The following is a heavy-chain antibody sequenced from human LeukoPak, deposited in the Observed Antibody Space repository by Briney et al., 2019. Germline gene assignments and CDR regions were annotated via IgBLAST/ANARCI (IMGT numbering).Heavy chain of an antibody. CDR1: GFTFSSYD. D-gene: IGHD2-15*01. CDR3: AKDLGFCGGGSCC. Sequence: GGSLRLSCAASGFTFSSYDMSWVRQAPGKGLEWVSAISGSGGSTYYADSVKGRFTISRDNSKNTLYLQMNSLRAEDTAVYYCAKDLGFCGGGSCCWGQGTLVTVSS. V-gene: IGHV3-23*01. CDR2: ISGSGGST. J-gene: IGHJ4*02.